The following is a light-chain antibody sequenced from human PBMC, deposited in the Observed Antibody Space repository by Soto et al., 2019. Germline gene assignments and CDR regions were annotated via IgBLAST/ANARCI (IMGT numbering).Light chain of an antibody. J-gene: IGLJ1*01. CDR1: SSDVGDYNY. CDR3: SSYTSSSTLVV. CDR2: DVS. V-gene: IGLV2-14*01. Sequence: QSALTQPASVSGSPGQSITISCTGTSSDVGDYNYVSWYQQHPGKAPKLMIYDVSNRPSGVSNRFSGSKSGNTASLTISGFQAEDEAEYYCSSYTSSSTLVVFGTGTKLTVL.